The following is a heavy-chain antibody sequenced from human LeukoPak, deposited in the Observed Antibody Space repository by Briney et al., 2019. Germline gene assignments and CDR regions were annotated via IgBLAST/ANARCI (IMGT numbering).Heavy chain of an antibody. V-gene: IGHV1-2*02. Sequence: ASVKVSCKASGYTFTGYYMHWVRQAPGQGLEWMGWINPNSGGTNYAQKFQGRVTMTRNTSISTAYMELSSLRSEDTAVYYCARGPAQWLVPSDYWGQGTLVTVSS. J-gene: IGHJ4*02. CDR3: ARGPAQWLVPSDY. CDR2: INPNSGGT. D-gene: IGHD6-19*01. CDR1: GYTFTGYY.